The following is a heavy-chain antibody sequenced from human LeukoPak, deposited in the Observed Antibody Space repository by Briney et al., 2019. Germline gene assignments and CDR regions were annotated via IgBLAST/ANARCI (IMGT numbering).Heavy chain of an antibody. V-gene: IGHV4-61*02. J-gene: IGHJ3*02. D-gene: IGHD2-2*01. CDR1: GGSISSGSYY. CDR3: ARALYCSSTSCPGAFDI. Sequence: PSQTLSLTCTVSGGSISSGSYYWSWIRQPAGKGLEWIGRFYTSGSTNYNPSLKSRVTISVDTSKNQFSLKLSSVTAADTAVYYCARALYCSSTSCPGAFDIWGQGTMVTVSS. CDR2: FYTSGST.